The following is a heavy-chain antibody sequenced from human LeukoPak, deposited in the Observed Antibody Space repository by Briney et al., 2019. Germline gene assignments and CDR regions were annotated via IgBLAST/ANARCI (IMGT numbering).Heavy chain of an antibody. CDR2: ISGSGGST. Sequence: GGSLRLSCAASGFTFSSYAMSWVRQAPGKGLEWVSAISGSGGSTYYADSVKGRFTISRDNSKNTLYLQMNSLRAEDTAVYYCASLRDCSSTSCYFYAFDIWGQGTMVTVSS. D-gene: IGHD2-2*01. CDR1: GFTFSSYA. V-gene: IGHV3-23*01. J-gene: IGHJ3*02. CDR3: ASLRDCSSTSCYFYAFDI.